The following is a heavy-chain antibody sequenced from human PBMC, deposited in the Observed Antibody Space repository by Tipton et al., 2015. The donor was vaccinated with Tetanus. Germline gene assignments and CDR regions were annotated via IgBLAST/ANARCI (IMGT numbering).Heavy chain of an antibody. Sequence: SLRLSCAASGFIFSSYGIHWVRQAPGKGLEWVAVSWYDGTGKYYADSVKGRFTISRDNSKNTLYLQMNSLRAGDTAVYYCAREAEGSGGSCFSGGFDNWGQGTQVAFSS. CDR2: SWYDGTGK. CDR3: AREAEGSGGSCFSGGFDN. J-gene: IGHJ4*02. V-gene: IGHV3-33*01. CDR1: GFIFSSYG. D-gene: IGHD2-15*01.